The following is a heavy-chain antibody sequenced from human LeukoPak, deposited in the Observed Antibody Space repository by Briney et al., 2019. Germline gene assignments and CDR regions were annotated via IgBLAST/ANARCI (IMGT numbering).Heavy chain of an antibody. CDR2: IYSGGST. Sequence: PGGSLRPSCAASGFTVSSNYMSWVRQAPGKGLEWVSVIYSGGSTYYADSVKGRFTISRDNSKNTLYLQMNSLRAEDTAVYYCARDIAYDSSGYYSPHFDYWGQGTLVTVSS. J-gene: IGHJ4*02. V-gene: IGHV3-53*01. CDR1: GFTVSSNY. D-gene: IGHD3-22*01. CDR3: ARDIAYDSSGYYSPHFDY.